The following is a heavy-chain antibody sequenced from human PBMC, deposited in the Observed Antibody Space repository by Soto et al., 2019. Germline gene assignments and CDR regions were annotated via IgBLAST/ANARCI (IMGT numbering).Heavy chain of an antibody. V-gene: IGHV4-59*01. Sequence: PSETMSLTCTVAGGSISSYCWSWIRKTTGKGLEWIGYIYYSGSTNYNPSLKSRVTISVDTSKNQFSLKLSSVTAADTAVYYCASPYYDILTGRTYDAFDIWGQGTMVTVSS. CDR1: GGSISSYC. D-gene: IGHD3-9*01. CDR3: ASPYYDILTGRTYDAFDI. CDR2: IYYSGST. J-gene: IGHJ3*02.